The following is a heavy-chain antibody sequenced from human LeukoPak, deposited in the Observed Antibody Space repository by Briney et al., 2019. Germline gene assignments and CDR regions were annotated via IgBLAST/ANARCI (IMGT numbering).Heavy chain of an antibody. D-gene: IGHD6-19*01. CDR1: GFTFSSYA. Sequence: GGSLRLSCAASGFTFSSYAMSWVRQAPGKGLEWVSSISGSDGRTYYADSVKGRFTISRDNSENTLYLQMKSLRGEDTAVYYCAKDRTGIALAGMFFDVWGQGTLVTVSS. J-gene: IGHJ4*02. V-gene: IGHV3-23*01. CDR3: AKDRTGIALAGMFFDV. CDR2: ISGSDGRT.